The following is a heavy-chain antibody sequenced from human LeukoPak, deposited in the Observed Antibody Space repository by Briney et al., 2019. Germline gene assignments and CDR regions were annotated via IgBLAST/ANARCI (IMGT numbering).Heavy chain of an antibody. D-gene: IGHD6-13*01. CDR2: ICGSGGST. CDR1: RFPYCIHP. Sequence: GGPLTLPCALSRFPYCIHPKLGPPHAPGEARVGVSDICGSGGSTYYADSVKSRFTISRDNSKNTLYLQMNSLRAEDTAFYCCAKDRGYSSSWYFSDYWGQGTLVTVSS. CDR3: AKDRGYSSSWYFSDY. J-gene: IGHJ4*02. V-gene: IGHV3-23*01.